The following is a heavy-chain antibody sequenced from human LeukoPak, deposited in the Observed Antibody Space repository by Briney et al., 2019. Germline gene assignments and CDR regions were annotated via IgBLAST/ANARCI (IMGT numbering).Heavy chain of an antibody. V-gene: IGHV3-7*01. CDR3: ARDPNDYGDWLTTNAFLFDP. Sequence: PGGSLRLSCAASGFTFSSHWMSWVRQAPGKGLEWVANINQDGSETQYVDSVKGRFTISRDNSKNTLYLQMNSLRAEDTAVYYCARDPNDYGDWLTTNAFLFDPWGQGTLVTVSS. CDR1: GFTFSSHW. D-gene: IGHD4-17*01. J-gene: IGHJ5*02. CDR2: INQDGSET.